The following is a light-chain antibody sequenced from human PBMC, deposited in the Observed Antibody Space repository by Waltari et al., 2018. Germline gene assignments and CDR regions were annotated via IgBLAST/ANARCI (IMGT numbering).Light chain of an antibody. Sequence: QSVLTQPPSASGSLGQSVAISCTGTSSDIGGYNYVSWYQQYPGKAPKLILYEVTKRPSGVPDRFAGSKSGNTASLTVAGLQAEDEADYYCSSYAVSKVVFGGGTKLTVL. J-gene: IGLJ2*01. CDR2: EVT. CDR3: SSYAVSKVV. CDR1: SSDIGGYNY. V-gene: IGLV2-8*01.